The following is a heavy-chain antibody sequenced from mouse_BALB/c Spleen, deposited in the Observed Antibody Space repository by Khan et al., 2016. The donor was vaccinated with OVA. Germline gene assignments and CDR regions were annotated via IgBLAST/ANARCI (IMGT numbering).Heavy chain of an antibody. Sequence: QVQLQQSGAELVKPGASVKLSCKTSGYTFTSYWIQWVTQRPGQGLGWIGQIFPGTGTSYYNENFKGKATLTVDTSSSTAYMQVSSLTSEDSAVYFCARGYVGNSEFVYWGQGTLVTVSP. CDR2: IFPGTGTS. J-gene: IGHJ3*01. V-gene: IGHV1S132*01. CDR1: GYTFTSYW. D-gene: IGHD2-3*01. CDR3: ARGYVGNSEFVY.